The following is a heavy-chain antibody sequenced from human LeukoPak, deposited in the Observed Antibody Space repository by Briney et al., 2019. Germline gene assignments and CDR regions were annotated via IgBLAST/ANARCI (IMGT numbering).Heavy chain of an antibody. CDR3: AKDTYSYGSPFDY. Sequence: GGSLRLSCAASGFTLSSYAMSWVRQAPGKGLEWVSTISGSGGSTYYADSVKGRFTISRDNSKNTLYLQMHSLRAEDTAVYYCAKDTYSYGSPFDYWGQGTLVTVSS. V-gene: IGHV3-23*01. J-gene: IGHJ4*02. D-gene: IGHD5-18*01. CDR1: GFTLSSYA. CDR2: ISGSGGST.